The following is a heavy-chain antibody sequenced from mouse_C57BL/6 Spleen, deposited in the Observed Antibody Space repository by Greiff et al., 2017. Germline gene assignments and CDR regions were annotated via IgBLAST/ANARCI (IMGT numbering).Heavy chain of an antibody. CDR1: GYAFTNYL. D-gene: IGHD2-2*01. J-gene: IGHJ2*01. Sequence: QVQLKQSGAELVRPGTSVKVSCKASGYAFTNYLIEWVKQRPGQGLEWIGVINPGSGGTKYTEKFKGKATLTADKSSSTAYMQLCSLNSEDAAVYFCARVRDRIWLQQDYFDCWGQGTTLSVST. CDR2: INPGSGGT. CDR3: ARVRDRIWLQQDYFDC. V-gene: IGHV1-54*01.